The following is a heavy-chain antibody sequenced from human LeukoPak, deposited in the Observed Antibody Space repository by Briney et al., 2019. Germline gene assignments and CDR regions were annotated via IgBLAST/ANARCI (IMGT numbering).Heavy chain of an antibody. V-gene: IGHV1-2*02. D-gene: IGHD2-2*01. CDR1: GYTFTGYY. J-gene: IGHJ4*02. CDR3: ARDFDCSSTSCYGTFDY. CDR2: INPNSGGT. Sequence: ASVKVSCKASGYTFTGYYMHWVRQAPGKGLEWMGLINPNSGGTNYAQKFQGRVTMTRDTSISTAYMELSRLRSDDTAVYYCARDFDCSSTSCYGTFDYWGQGTLVTVSS.